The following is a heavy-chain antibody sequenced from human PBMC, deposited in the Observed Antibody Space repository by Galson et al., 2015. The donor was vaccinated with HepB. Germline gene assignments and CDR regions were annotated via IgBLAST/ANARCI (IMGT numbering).Heavy chain of an antibody. CDR1: GYTLTSYD. V-gene: IGHV1-8*01. J-gene: IGHJ6*03. CDR2: MNPNSGNT. Sequence: SVKVSCKASGYTLTSYDINWVRQATGQGLEWMGWMNPNSGNTGYAQKFQGRVTMTRNTSISTAYMELSSLRSEDTAVYYCARATGSPYYYYMDVWGKGTTVTVSS. CDR3: ARATGSPYYYYMDV. D-gene: IGHD3-10*01.